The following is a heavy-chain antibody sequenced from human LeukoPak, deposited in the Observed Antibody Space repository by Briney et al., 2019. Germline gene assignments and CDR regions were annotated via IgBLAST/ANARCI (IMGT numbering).Heavy chain of an antibody. V-gene: IGHV3-74*01. CDR2: ITPDARVI. CDR1: GFTFSYYS. Sequence: GGSLRLSCTASGFTFSYYSMYWVRQTPGKGLMWVSRITPDARVISYADSVKGRFTVSRDNAKSMLYVQMNSLRVEDTAVYYCVRGSNWAGDVWGPGTTVTVSS. CDR3: VRGSNWAGDV. J-gene: IGHJ6*02. D-gene: IGHD7-27*01.